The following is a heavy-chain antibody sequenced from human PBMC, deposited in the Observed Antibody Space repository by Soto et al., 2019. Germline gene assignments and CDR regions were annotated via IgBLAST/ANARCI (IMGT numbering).Heavy chain of an antibody. CDR1: GYTFTGYY. CDR3: AKAAALPPGTYYYYGMDG. Sequence: QVQLVQSGAEVKKPGASVKVSCKASGYTFTGYYMHWVRQAPGQGLEWMGWINPNSGGTNYDHKFNGSVAMTRDTSISTAYMELSRLRSDDTAVYYCAKAAALPPGTYYYYGMDGWGQGTTVTAS. D-gene: IGHD6-13*01. V-gene: IGHV1-2*07. CDR2: INPNSGGT. J-gene: IGHJ6*02.